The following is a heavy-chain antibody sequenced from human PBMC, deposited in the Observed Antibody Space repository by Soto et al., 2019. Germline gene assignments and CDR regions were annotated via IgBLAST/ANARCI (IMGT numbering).Heavy chain of an antibody. CDR3: AADYYDSSGYYLTNAFDI. D-gene: IGHD3-22*01. J-gene: IGHJ3*02. Sequence: SVKVSCKASGFTFTSSAVQWVRQARGQRLEWIGWIVVGSGNTNYAQKFQERVTITRDMSTSTAYMELSSLRSEDTAVYYCAADYYDSSGYYLTNAFDIWGQGTVVTVSS. CDR2: IVVGSGNT. V-gene: IGHV1-58*01. CDR1: GFTFTSSA.